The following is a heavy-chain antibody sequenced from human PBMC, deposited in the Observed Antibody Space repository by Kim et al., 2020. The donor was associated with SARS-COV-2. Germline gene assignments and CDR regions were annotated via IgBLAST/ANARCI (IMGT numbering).Heavy chain of an antibody. CDR3: TRGIFSGSVVTAIQLGD. D-gene: IGHD2-21*02. Sequence: VKGRFTMSRDDSKTTAYLQMNSLKTEDTAVYYCTRGIFSGSVVTAIQLGDWGQGTLVTVSS. J-gene: IGHJ4*02. V-gene: IGHV3-73*01.